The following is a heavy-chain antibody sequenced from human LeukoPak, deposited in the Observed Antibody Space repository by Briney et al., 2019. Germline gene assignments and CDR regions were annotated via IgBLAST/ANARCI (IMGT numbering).Heavy chain of an antibody. V-gene: IGHV3-30*18. CDR2: ISFDGSSK. Sequence: GGSLRLSCAASGFSFSNYGMHWVRQAPGKGLEWVAVISFDGSSKYCADSVKGRFTISSDSSKNTLYLLMNSLRAEDTAVYYCAKDWGNYDFWSGYYSYWGQGTLVTVSS. J-gene: IGHJ4*02. CDR1: GFSFSNYG. CDR3: AKDWGNYDFWSGYYSY. D-gene: IGHD3-3*01.